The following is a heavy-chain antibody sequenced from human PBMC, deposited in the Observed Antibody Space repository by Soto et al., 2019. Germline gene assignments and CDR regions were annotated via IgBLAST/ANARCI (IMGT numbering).Heavy chain of an antibody. CDR3: ARGQDNWNLFDP. Sequence: GASVKVSCKASGYTFTRYDINWVRQATGQGLEWMGWMNPNSGNTGYAQKFQGRVTMTRNTSISTAYMELSSLRSEDTAVYYCARGQDNWNLFDPWGQGTLVTVSS. V-gene: IGHV1-8*01. CDR2: MNPNSGNT. CDR1: GYTFTRYD. D-gene: IGHD1-20*01. J-gene: IGHJ5*02.